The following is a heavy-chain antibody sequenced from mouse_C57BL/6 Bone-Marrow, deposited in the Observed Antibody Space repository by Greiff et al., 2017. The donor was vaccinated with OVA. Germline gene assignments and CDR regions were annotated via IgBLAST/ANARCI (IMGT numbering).Heavy chain of an antibody. CDR3: ARSRYGSILYFDY. CDR2: ISYSGST. Sequence: EVQLQQSGPGLAKPSQTLYLTCSVTGYSITSDYWNWIRQFPGNNLEYMGYISYSGSTYYNPSLKSRISITRDTSKNQYYLQLNSVTTEDTATYYCARSRYGSILYFDYWGQGTTLTVSS. J-gene: IGHJ2*01. CDR1: GYSITSDY. V-gene: IGHV3-8*01. D-gene: IGHD1-1*01.